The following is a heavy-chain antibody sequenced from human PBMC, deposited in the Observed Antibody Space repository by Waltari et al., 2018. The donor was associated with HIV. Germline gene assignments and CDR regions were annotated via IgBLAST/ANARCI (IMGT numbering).Heavy chain of an antibody. Sequence: QVQLVQSGAAGKKPGASAKLSCKVSGSTLTALSIHCQRQAPGKGLEWMGNFDPEDDETIYAQKFQGRITMTEDTSSDTAYMELSSLTSGDTAVYYCATDFSGMVRAYSYYSLDVWGQGTTVTVSS. J-gene: IGHJ6*02. CDR3: ATDFSGMVRAYSYYSLDV. D-gene: IGHD3-10*01. CDR2: FDPEDDET. V-gene: IGHV1-24*01. CDR1: GSTLTALS.